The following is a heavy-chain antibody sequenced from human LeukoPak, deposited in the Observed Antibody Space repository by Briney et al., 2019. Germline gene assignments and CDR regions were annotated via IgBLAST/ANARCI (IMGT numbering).Heavy chain of an antibody. CDR1: GGSISTNY. Sequence: SETLSLTCTVSGGSISTNYWSWIRQPPGKGLEWIGYIFHTGSTNYNPSLKSRVTISVDASKNQFSLKLSSVTAADTAVYFCARQIRGAYYYFDSWGRGTLVAVSS. CDR3: ARQIRGAYYYFDS. CDR2: IFHTGST. V-gene: IGHV4-59*08. D-gene: IGHD3-10*01. J-gene: IGHJ4*02.